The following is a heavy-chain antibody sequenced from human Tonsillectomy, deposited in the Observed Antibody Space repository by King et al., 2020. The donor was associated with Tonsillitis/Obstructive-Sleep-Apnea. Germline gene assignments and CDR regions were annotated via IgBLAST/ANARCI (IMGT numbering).Heavy chain of an antibody. J-gene: IGHJ4*02. CDR1: GFTFDDYA. V-gene: IGHV3-9*01. CDR3: AKEGEYGSPPNFDY. CDR2: ISWNSGSI. D-gene: IGHD6-6*01. Sequence: LQLVQSGGGLVQPGRSLRLSCAASGFTFDDYAMHWVRQAPGKGLEWVSGISWNSGSIGYADSVKGRFTISRDNAKNSLYLQMNSLRAEDTALYYCAKEGEYGSPPNFDYWGQDPLLTVS.